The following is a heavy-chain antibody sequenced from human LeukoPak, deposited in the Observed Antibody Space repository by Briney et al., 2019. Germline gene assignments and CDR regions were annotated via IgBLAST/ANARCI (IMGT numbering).Heavy chain of an antibody. CDR3: VRGGTYWTVS. J-gene: IGHJ5*01. CDR2: IKPDGSEK. CDR1: GFTFSSYA. Sequence: GRSLRLSCAASGFTFSSYAMSWVRKAPGKGLEWVATIKPDGSEKYHVDSVSGRFTISRDNTNDSLFLQMNSLRVDDTAVYYCVRGGTYWTVSWGQGTLVNVS. V-gene: IGHV3-7*01.